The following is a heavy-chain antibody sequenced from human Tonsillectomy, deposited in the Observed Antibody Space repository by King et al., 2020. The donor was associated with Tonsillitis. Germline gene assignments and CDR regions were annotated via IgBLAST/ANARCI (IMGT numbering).Heavy chain of an antibody. CDR2: ISYDGSNK. D-gene: IGHD1-26*01. Sequence: QLVQSGGGVVQPGRSLRLSCAASGFTFSSYAMHWVRQAPGKGLEWVAVISYDGSNKYYADAVKGRFTISRDNSKNTLYLQMNSLRAEDTAVYYCARDSPSRWDFESYYFDYWGQGTLVTVSS. CDR3: ARDSPSRWDFESYYFDY. J-gene: IGHJ4*02. CDR1: GFTFSSYA. V-gene: IGHV3-30*04.